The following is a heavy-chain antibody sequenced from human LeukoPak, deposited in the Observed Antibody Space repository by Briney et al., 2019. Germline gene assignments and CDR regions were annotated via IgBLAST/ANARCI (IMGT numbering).Heavy chain of an antibody. CDR3: ATFWDSSGSFDY. J-gene: IGHJ4*02. CDR1: GYTLTELS. Sequence: ASVKVSSKVSGYTLTELSMQWVRQAPGKGLEWMGGFDPEDGETIYAQKFQGRVTMTEDTSTDTAYMELSSLRSEDTAVYYCATFWDSSGSFDYWGQGTLVTVSS. V-gene: IGHV1-24*01. D-gene: IGHD3-22*01. CDR2: FDPEDGET.